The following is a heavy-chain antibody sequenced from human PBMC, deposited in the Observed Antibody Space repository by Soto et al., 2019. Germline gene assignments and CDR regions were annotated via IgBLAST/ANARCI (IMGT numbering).Heavy chain of an antibody. J-gene: IGHJ6*02. CDR1: GFTFSSYG. CDR3: AKDRGRGSPVSGGLDV. V-gene: IGHV3-21*01. Sequence: PGGSLRLSCAASGFTFSSYGMSWVRQAPGKGLEWVAFVSSTSSYIYYAGSVKGRFTISRDNATNSLFLQMNTLRAEDTAVYYCAKDRGRGSPVSGGLDVWGQGTTVTVS. D-gene: IGHD3-10*01. CDR2: VSSTSSYI.